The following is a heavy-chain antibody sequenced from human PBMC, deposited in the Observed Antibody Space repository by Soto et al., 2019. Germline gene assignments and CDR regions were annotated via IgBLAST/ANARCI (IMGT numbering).Heavy chain of an antibody. CDR2: INPSGGST. CDR1: GYTFTSYY. Sequence: GASVKVSCKASGYTFTSYYMHWVRQAPGQGLEWMEIINPSGGSTSYAQKFQGRVTMTRDTSTSTVYMELSSLRSEDTAVYYCARDTRYCSSTSCLPLYDYYCGMGVWGQGTTVTVSS. J-gene: IGHJ6*02. D-gene: IGHD2-2*01. V-gene: IGHV1-46*01. CDR3: ARDTRYCSSTSCLPLYDYYCGMGV.